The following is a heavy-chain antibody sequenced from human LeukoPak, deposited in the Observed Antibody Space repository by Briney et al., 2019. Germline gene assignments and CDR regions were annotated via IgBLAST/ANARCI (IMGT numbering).Heavy chain of an antibody. D-gene: IGHD5-24*01. J-gene: IGHJ4*02. V-gene: IGHV3-30*02. CDR2: IRIDGINT. CDR3: ATIHQGPGPDS. Sequence: PGGSLRLSCVDSGFTFSTYSMNWVRQAPGKWLEWVTFIRIDGINTYYADSVRGRFTISRDNSKNTLFLQMNSLRPEDTAVYFCATIHQGPGPDSWGQGTLVTVSS. CDR1: GFTFSTYS.